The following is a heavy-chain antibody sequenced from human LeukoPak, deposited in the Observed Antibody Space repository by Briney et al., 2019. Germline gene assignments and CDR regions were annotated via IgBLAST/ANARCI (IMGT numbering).Heavy chain of an antibody. CDR2: IYPGDSAP. V-gene: IGHV5-51*01. CDR3: VRHGLGSSWFGFDY. CDR1: GYTFTTYW. J-gene: IGHJ4*02. Sequence: HGESLKISCKGSGYTFTTYWIGWVRQMPGKGLEWMGIIYPGDSAPSYSPSFQGQVTISADKSISTTYLQWSSLKASDSAIYYCVRHGLGSSWFGFDYWGQGTLVTVSS. D-gene: IGHD6-13*01.